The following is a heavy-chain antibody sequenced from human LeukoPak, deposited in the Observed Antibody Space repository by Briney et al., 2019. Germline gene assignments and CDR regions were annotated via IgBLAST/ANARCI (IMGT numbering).Heavy chain of an antibody. Sequence: ASVKVSCKTSGYTFSSYYMHWVRQAPGQGPEWMGVISPSGASTTYAQTFQGRVTLTRDMSTSTDYLELSSLRSEDTAVYYCARDNSVRDEAWWFSPWGQGTLVTVSS. D-gene: IGHD5-24*01. CDR1: GYTFSSYY. V-gene: IGHV1-46*01. CDR3: ARDNSVRDEAWWFSP. J-gene: IGHJ5*02. CDR2: ISPSGAST.